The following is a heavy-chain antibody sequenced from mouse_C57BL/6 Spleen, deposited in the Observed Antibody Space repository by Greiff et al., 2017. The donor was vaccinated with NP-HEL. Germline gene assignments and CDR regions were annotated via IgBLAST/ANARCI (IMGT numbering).Heavy chain of an antibody. Sequence: VQLVESGPELVKPGASVKISCKASGYAFSSSWMNWVKQRPGKSLEWIGRIYPGDGDTNYIGKFKGKATLTADKSSSTAYMQLSSLTSEDSAVYFCARRAPYDYYAMDYWGQGTSVTVSS. J-gene: IGHJ4*01. CDR2: IYPGDGDT. CDR3: ARRAPYDYYAMDY. CDR1: GYAFSSSW. V-gene: IGHV1-82*01.